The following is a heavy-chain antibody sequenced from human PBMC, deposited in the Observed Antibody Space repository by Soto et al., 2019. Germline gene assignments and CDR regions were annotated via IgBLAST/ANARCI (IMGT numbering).Heavy chain of an antibody. CDR1: GFVFSDFQ. J-gene: IGHJ4*02. CDR3: VRDNLAVQGAFDH. V-gene: IGHV3-21*02. Sequence: EVQLLQSAGGLVKPGGSLRLSCAASGFVFSDFQLNWVRQAPGRGLEWLASITGTSAFLFYADSIKGRFTISRDNPKNFLFLQMDSLGPEDTAVYYCVRDNLAVQGAFDHWGQGALVTVSS. D-gene: IGHD3-10*02. CDR2: ITGTSAFL.